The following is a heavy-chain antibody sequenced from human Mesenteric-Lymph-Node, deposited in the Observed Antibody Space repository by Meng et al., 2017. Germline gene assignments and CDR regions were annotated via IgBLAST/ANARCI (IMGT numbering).Heavy chain of an antibody. J-gene: IGHJ6*02. CDR2: ITPMVSMT. V-gene: IGHV1-69*10. D-gene: IGHD5-24*01. CDR3: ARPGYNYYYYGMDV. CDR1: GYTFTSYG. Sequence: SVKVSCKASGYTFTSYGISWVRQAPGQGLEWMGRITPMVSMTNYAQRFQGRVTITADKSTSTAYMELSSLRSEDTAVYYCARPGYNYYYYGMDVWGQGTTVTVSS.